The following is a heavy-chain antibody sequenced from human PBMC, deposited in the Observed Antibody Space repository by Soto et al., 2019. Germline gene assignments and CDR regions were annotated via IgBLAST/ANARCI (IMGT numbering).Heavy chain of an antibody. CDR2: ISYDVGNK. J-gene: IGHJ4*02. CDR1: GFTFRNYA. V-gene: IGHV3-30-3*01. D-gene: IGHD1-26*01. Sequence: QVQLVESGGGVVLPGRSLRLSCAAAGFTFRNYAIHWVRQATGKGLEWVAVISYDVGNKFYADSVKGPFTISRDNSKKTLYSQINRLLHEDTAIYDCARVHVPSILGVAFDYWGQGTLVTVSS. CDR3: ARVHVPSILGVAFDY.